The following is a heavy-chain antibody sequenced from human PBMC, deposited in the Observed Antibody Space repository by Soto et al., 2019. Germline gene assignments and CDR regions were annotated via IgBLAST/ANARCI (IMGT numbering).Heavy chain of an antibody. CDR3: AKVGATIKPYYFDY. CDR2: ISWNSGSI. Sequence: SLRLSCAASGFTFDDYAMHWVRQAPGKGLEWVSGISWNSGSIGYADSVKGRFTISRDNAKNSLYLQMNSLRAEDTALYYCAKVGATIKPYYFDYWGQGTLVTVSS. CDR1: GFTFDDYA. V-gene: IGHV3-9*01. D-gene: IGHD1-26*01. J-gene: IGHJ4*02.